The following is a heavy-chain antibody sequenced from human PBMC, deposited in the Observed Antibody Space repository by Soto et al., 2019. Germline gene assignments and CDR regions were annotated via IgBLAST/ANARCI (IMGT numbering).Heavy chain of an antibody. CDR2: ISGGAGST. D-gene: IGHD3-9*01. CDR3: ATGDLTGSNLYYFDY. J-gene: IGHJ4*02. Sequence: RRLACAASGFTFSNYAMSWVRQAPGKGLEWVSTISGGAGSTYYADSVKGRFSISRDNSKNTLYLQMNSLRAEDTAVYYCATGDLTGSNLYYFDYWGQGTLVTVSS. V-gene: IGHV3-23*01. CDR1: GFTFSNYA.